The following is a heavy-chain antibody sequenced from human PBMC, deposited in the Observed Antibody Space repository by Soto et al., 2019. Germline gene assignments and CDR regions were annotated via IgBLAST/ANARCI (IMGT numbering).Heavy chain of an antibody. V-gene: IGHV3-30-3*01. CDR1: GFTFSSYA. D-gene: IGHD3-3*01. J-gene: IGHJ6*02. Sequence: QVQLVESGGCVVQPGRSLRLSCAASGFTFSSYAMHWVRQAPGKGLEWVAVISYDGSNKYYADSVKGRFTISRDNFKNSLYLQMNSLRAEDTAVYYCARDEIRFSWAYGMDVWGQGTTVTVSS. CDR2: ISYDGSNK. CDR3: ARDEIRFSWAYGMDV.